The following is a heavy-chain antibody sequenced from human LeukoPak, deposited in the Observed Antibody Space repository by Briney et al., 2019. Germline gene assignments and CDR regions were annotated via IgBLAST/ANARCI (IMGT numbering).Heavy chain of an antibody. CDR3: ARAQEYGGYVI. J-gene: IGHJ4*02. CDR1: GGSISSYY. CDR2: IYYSGST. V-gene: IGHV4-59*01. D-gene: IGHD5-12*01. Sequence: SETLSLTCTVSGGSISSYYWSWIRQPPGKGLEWIGYIYYSGSTNYNPSLKSRVTISVDTSKNQFSLKLSSVTAADTAVYYCARAQEYGGYVIWGQGTLVTVSS.